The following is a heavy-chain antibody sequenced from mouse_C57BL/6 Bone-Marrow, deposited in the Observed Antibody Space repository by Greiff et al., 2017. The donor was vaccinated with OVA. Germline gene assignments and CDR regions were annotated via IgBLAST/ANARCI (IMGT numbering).Heavy chain of an antibody. V-gene: IGHV1-19*01. CDR1: GYTFTDYY. J-gene: IGHJ2*01. Sequence: VQLKQSGPVLVKPGASVKMSCKASGYTFTDYYMNWVKQSHGKSLEWIGVINPYNGGTSYNQKFKGKATLTVDKSSSTAYMELNSLTSEDSAVYYCARSNWPFDYWGQGTTLTVSS. CDR3: ARSNWPFDY. D-gene: IGHD4-1*02. CDR2: INPYNGGT.